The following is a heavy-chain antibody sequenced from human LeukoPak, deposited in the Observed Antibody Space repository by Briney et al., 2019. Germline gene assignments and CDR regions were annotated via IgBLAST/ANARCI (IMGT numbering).Heavy chain of an antibody. CDR1: GFIFSGYA. CDR2: ISYNGGRK. CDR3: ARDSIGGGYELYYMDV. D-gene: IGHD5-12*01. J-gene: IGHJ6*03. Sequence: PGRSLRLSCVASGFIFSGYAIHWVRQAPGKGLEWVTLISYNGGRKEYADSVKGRFTIDRDNSKNSLYLQMNSLRAEDTAVYYCARDSIGGGYELYYMDVWGKGTTVTISS. V-gene: IGHV3-30*04.